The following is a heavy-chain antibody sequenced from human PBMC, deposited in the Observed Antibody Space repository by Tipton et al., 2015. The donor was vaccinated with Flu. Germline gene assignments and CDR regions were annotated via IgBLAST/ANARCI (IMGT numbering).Heavy chain of an antibody. V-gene: IGHV1-2*02. D-gene: IGHD3-3*01. CDR2: INPYSGDT. CDR3: VRDYHFWSGYYY. CDR1: GYTFTGYY. J-gene: IGHJ4*02. Sequence: QLVQSGAEVKKPGASVKVSCKTSGYTFTGYYMHWVRQAPGQGLEWMGWINPYSGDTNYAQKFQGRVTMTSDTSIRTGYMELSRLTSDDTALYYCVRDYHFWSGYYYWGQGTLVSVSS.